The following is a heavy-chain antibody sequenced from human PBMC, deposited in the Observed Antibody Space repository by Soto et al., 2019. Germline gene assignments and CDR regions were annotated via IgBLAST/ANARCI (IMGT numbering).Heavy chain of an antibody. CDR1: GGSLSGYF. D-gene: IGHD3-22*01. CDR3: ARQGWDSSYYGDDF. Sequence: PSETLSLTCAVSGGSLSGYFWNWIRQSPEKGLEWIGEISHRGTTTYNPSLKSRVTISIDTSKSQFSLRLTSVTVADTAVYYCARQGWDSSYYGDDFWGQGTLVTVSS. J-gene: IGHJ4*02. V-gene: IGHV4-34*01. CDR2: ISHRGTT.